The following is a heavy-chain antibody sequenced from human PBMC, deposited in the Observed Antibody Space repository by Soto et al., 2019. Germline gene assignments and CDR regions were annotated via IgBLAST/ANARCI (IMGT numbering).Heavy chain of an antibody. V-gene: IGHV3-9*01. CDR2: IRWNSETI. Sequence: EVQLVESGGGLAQPGRSLRLSCAASGFPFEDSAMHWVRQAPGKGLEWVSGIRWNSETIGDADSVKGRVTISSDTAQNSLYLEMSSLRHEATALYWCAMGRMTSPTAKYSDMDVWGKGTTVTVSS. D-gene: IGHD2-21*02. CDR3: AMGRMTSPTAKYSDMDV. J-gene: IGHJ6*03. CDR1: GFPFEDSA.